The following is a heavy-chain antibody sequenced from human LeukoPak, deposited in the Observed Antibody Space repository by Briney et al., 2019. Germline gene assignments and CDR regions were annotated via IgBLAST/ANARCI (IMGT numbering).Heavy chain of an antibody. CDR2: ISASGDVT. CDR3: AKDPWATMVRGRDFDY. D-gene: IGHD3-10*01. J-gene: IGHJ4*02. CDR1: RFSFSTYP. V-gene: IGHV3-23*01. Sequence: GGSLRLSCEASRFSFSTYPMGWVRRAPGKGLEWVSGISASGDVTFHADPLKGRFPISRDNSKNTLYLQMNSLRAEDTAAYYCAKDPWATMVRGRDFDYWGQGTLVTVSS.